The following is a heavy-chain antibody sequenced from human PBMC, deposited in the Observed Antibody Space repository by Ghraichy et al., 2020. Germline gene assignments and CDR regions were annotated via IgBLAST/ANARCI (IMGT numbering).Heavy chain of an antibody. CDR3: ARASMLDSPRQYYFDY. D-gene: IGHD2-8*01. J-gene: IGHJ4*02. V-gene: IGHV4-31*03. Sequence: SETLSLTCTVSGGSISSGGYYWSWIRQHPGKGLEWIGYIYYSGSTYYNPSLKSRVTISVDTSKNQFSLKLSSVTAADTAVYYCARASMLDSPRQYYFDYWGQGTLVTVSS. CDR2: IYYSGST. CDR1: GGSISSGGYY.